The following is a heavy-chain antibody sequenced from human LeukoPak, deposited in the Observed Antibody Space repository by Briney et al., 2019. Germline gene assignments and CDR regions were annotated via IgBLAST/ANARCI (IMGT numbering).Heavy chain of an antibody. D-gene: IGHD6-13*01. Sequence: GRSLRLSCAASGFTFSSYSMNWVRQAPGKGLEWVSSISSSSSYIYYADSVKGRFTISRDNAKNSLYPQMNSLRAEDTAVYYCARGEQQLDAFDIWGQGTMVTVSS. V-gene: IGHV3-21*01. CDR1: GFTFSSYS. CDR2: ISSSSSYI. J-gene: IGHJ3*02. CDR3: ARGEQQLDAFDI.